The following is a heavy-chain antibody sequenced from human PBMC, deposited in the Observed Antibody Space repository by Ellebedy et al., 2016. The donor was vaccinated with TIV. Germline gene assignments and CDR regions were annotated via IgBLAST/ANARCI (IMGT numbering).Heavy chain of an antibody. J-gene: IGHJ6*02. V-gene: IGHV1-18*01. CDR2: VSAYRGNT. CDR3: ARYSGSGTYDRNGMDV. CDR1: GYTFIDYG. D-gene: IGHD3-10*01. Sequence: AASVKVSCKSSGYTFIDYGVTWVRQAPGQGLDWMGWVSAYRGNTNYAENPQGRVTMTTGTSTDTAYMELRRLRSDDTAVYFCARYSGSGTYDRNGMDVWGQGTTVTVSS.